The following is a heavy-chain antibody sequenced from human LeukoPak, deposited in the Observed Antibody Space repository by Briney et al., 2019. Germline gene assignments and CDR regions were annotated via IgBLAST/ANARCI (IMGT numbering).Heavy chain of an antibody. CDR1: GFSFSTYC. CDR2: ICPDGTVT. V-gene: IGHV3-74*01. D-gene: IGHD2-2*01. J-gene: IGHJ4*02. Sequence: GGSLRLSCAASGFSFSTYCMHWVRQAPGKGPMWVSRICPDGTVTNYADSVKARFSISRDNARNTVYLQMNSLRAEDTAVYYCAKDRWRVEPAEFDYWGQGTLVTVSS. CDR3: AKDRWRVEPAEFDY.